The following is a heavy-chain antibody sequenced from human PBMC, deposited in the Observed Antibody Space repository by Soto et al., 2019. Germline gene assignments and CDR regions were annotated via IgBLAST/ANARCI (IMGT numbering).Heavy chain of an antibody. CDR2: IYYSGST. V-gene: IGHV4-39*07. Sequence: SETLSLTCTVSGGSISSSSYYWGWIRQPPGKGLEWIGSIYYSGSTYYNPSLKSRVTISVDTSKNQFSLKLSSVTAADTAVYYCASKDYDILTGYYYFDYWGQGTLVTVSS. J-gene: IGHJ4*02. D-gene: IGHD3-9*01. CDR1: GGSISSSSYY. CDR3: ASKDYDILTGYYYFDY.